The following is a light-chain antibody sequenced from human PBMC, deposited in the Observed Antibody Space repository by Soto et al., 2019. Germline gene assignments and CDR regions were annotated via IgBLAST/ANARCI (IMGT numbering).Light chain of an antibody. CDR3: SSYTSASTPLV. Sequence: QSVLTQPASVSGSPGQSITISCTGNGSDVGGYNYVSWYQQHPGKAPKVMIYDVSNRPSGVSNRFSGSKSGNTASLTISGLQAEDEADYYCSSYTSASTPLVFGGGTKLTVL. CDR1: GSDVGGYNY. V-gene: IGLV2-14*01. CDR2: DVS. J-gene: IGLJ2*01.